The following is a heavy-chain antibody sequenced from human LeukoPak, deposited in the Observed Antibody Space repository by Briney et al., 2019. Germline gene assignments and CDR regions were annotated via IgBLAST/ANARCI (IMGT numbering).Heavy chain of an antibody. D-gene: IGHD3-3*01. V-gene: IGHV1-69*04. CDR3: AREITIFGVVIMSYHGMDV. Sequence: SVKVSCKASGGTFSSYAISWVRQAPGQGLEWMGRIIPILGIANYAQKFQSRVTITADKSTSTAYMELSSLRSEDTAVYYCAREITIFGVVIMSYHGMDVWGQGTTVTVSS. CDR2: IIPILGIA. CDR1: GGTFSSYA. J-gene: IGHJ6*02.